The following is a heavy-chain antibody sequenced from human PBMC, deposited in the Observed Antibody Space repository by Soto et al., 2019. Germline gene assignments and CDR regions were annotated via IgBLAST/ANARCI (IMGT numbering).Heavy chain of an antibody. CDR1: GFIFSNYG. J-gene: IGHJ5*02. Sequence: EVQLVQSGGGLVQPGGSLRLSCAASGFIFSNYGMNWVRQAPGKGLEWISYISMSSSTIYYADSVKGRFTISRDNAKNSLYLQMNSLRDEDTALYYCARGLPSGSYHFDPWGQGALGTFSS. CDR3: ARGLPSGSYHFDP. V-gene: IGHV3-48*02. D-gene: IGHD1-26*01. CDR2: ISMSSSTI.